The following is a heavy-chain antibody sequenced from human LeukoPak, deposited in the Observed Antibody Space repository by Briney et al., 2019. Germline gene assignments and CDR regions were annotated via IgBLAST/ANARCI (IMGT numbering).Heavy chain of an antibody. Sequence: GGSLRLSCAASGFTFNEYPMHWVRQAPGKGLVWVSRLAGDGSGTNYADSVRGRFTISRNNVKNTLYLQMSTLTAEDTAVYFCARDGFTGPVTAYLDYWGQGTLVTVSS. CDR1: GFTFNEYP. D-gene: IGHD2-8*02. CDR3: ARDGFTGPVTAYLDY. J-gene: IGHJ4*01. V-gene: IGHV3-74*01. CDR2: LAGDGSGT.